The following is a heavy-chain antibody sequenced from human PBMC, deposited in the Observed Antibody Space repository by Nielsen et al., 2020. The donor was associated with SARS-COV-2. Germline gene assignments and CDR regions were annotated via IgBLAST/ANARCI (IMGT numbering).Heavy chain of an antibody. CDR1: GDSISSYF. D-gene: IGHD6-19*01. CDR3: AKGAGWYNY. V-gene: IGHV4-59*01. Sequence: SETLSLTCTVSGDSISSYFWSWIRQPPGKGLEWIGYMDDSGSSNYNPSLKSRAIISEDTSRNEFSLRLNSVTAADTAVYYCAKGAGWYNYWGQGILVTVSS. J-gene: IGHJ4*02. CDR2: MDDSGSS.